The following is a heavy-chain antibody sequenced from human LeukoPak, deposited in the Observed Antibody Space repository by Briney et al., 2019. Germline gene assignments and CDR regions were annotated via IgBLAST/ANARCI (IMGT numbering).Heavy chain of an antibody. CDR2: IYPGDSDT. D-gene: IGHD6-19*01. Sequence: GESLKISCKGSGYSFTSYWIGWVRQMPGKGLEWMGIIYPGDSDTRYSPSFQGQVTISADKSISTAYLQWSSLKASDTAMYYCARPGSGYSSGWRGFWFDPWGQGTLVTVSS. J-gene: IGHJ5*02. CDR3: ARPGSGYSSGWRGFWFDP. V-gene: IGHV5-51*01. CDR1: GYSFTSYW.